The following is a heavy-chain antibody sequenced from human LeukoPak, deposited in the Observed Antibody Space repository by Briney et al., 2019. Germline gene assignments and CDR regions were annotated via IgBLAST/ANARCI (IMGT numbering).Heavy chain of an antibody. J-gene: IGHJ4*02. CDR2: INAGNGNT. CDR1: GYTFTSYA. D-gene: IGHD2-15*01. V-gene: IGHV1-3*01. CDR3: ARGYCSGGSCGGGDYDFDY. Sequence: ASVKVSCKASGYTFTSYAMHWVRQAPGQRLAWMGWINAGNGNTKYSQKFQGRVTITRDTSASTAYMELSSLRSEDTAVYYCARGYCSGGSCGGGDYDFDYWGQGTLVTVSS.